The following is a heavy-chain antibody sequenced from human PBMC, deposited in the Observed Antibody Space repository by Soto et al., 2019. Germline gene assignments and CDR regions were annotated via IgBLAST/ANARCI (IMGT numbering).Heavy chain of an antibody. CDR3: AKALGDDDAFDI. V-gene: IGHV3-9*01. CDR1: GFTFDDYA. J-gene: IGHJ3*02. D-gene: IGHD4-17*01. Sequence: PGGSLRLSCAASGFTFDDYAMHWVRQAPGKGLEWVSGISWNSGSIGYADSVKGRFTISRDNAKNSLYLQMNSLRAEDTALYYCAKALGDDDAFDIWGQGTMVTVSS. CDR2: ISWNSGSI.